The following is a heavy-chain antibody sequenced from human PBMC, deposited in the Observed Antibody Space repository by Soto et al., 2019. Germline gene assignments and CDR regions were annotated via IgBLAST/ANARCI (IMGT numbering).Heavy chain of an antibody. CDR1: GGTFSSYA. D-gene: IGHD2-2*01. J-gene: IGHJ6*02. CDR2: IIPISGTA. Sequence: QVQLVQSGVEVKKPGSSVKVSCKASGGTFSSYAISWVRQAPGQGLAWMGGIIPISGTANYAQKFQGTVTITADESTSTVSLELSCLRSEDTAVYYCARSQGSSTSLDIYYYYYYGVDVWGHGTTATVTS. CDR3: ARSQGSSTSLDIYYYYYYGVDV. V-gene: IGHV1-69*01.